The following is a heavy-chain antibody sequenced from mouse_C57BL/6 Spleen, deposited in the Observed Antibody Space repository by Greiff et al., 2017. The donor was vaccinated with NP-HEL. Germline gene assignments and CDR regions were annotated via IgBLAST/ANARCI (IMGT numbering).Heavy chain of an antibody. CDR2: ISGGGGNT. Sequence: DVQLVESGGGLVKPGGSLKLSCAASGFTFSSYTMSWVRQTPEKRLEWVATISGGGGNTYYPDSVKGRFTISRDNAKNTLYLQMSSLRSEDTALYYCARGDYSNYVDAMDYWGQGTSVTVSS. D-gene: IGHD2-5*01. CDR3: ARGDYSNYVDAMDY. CDR1: GFTFSSYT. J-gene: IGHJ4*01. V-gene: IGHV5-9*01.